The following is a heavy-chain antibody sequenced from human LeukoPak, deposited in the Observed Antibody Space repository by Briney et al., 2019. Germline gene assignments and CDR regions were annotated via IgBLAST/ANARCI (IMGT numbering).Heavy chain of an antibody. Sequence: GGSLRLSCAASGFTFSSYSMNWVRQAPGKGLEWVSSISSSSSYIYYADSVKGRFTISRDNAKNSLYLQMNSLRAEDTAVYYCARYLRRCGGDCRGAFGIWGQGTMVTVSS. CDR1: GFTFSSYS. V-gene: IGHV3-21*01. CDR3: ARYLRRCGGDCRGAFGI. CDR2: ISSSSSYI. J-gene: IGHJ3*02. D-gene: IGHD2-21*02.